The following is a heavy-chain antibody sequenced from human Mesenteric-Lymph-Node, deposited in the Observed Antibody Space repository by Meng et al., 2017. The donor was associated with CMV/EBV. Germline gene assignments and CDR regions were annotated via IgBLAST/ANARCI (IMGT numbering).Heavy chain of an antibody. CDR1: GGSINSSPYY. D-gene: IGHD6-6*01. Sequence: ESLKISCTVSGGSINSSPYYWGWIRQPPGKGLEWIGGIYYSGSTYYNPSLKSRVTISVDTSKNQFSLRLSSVTAADTAIYYCARSAHMIAAPKGFDFWGQGTLVTVSS. V-gene: IGHV4-39*07. J-gene: IGHJ4*02. CDR2: IYYSGST. CDR3: ARSAHMIAAPKGFDF.